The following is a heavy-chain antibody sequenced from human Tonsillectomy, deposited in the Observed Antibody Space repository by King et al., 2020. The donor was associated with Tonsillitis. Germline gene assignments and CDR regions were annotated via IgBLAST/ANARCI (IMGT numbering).Heavy chain of an antibody. D-gene: IGHD4-17*01. CDR1: GFTFSGAA. Sequence: VQLVESGGGLVQPGGSLTLSCAASGFTFSGAAMHWVRQASGKGLEWVGLIRSKANSYATVYAASVNGRFTVSRDDSKKTAYLQVNSLKTEDTAVYYCTRGGDYDSGYYYGMDVWGQGTTVTVPS. CDR3: TRGGDYDSGYYYGMDV. J-gene: IGHJ6*02. CDR2: IRSKANSYAT. V-gene: IGHV3-73*02.